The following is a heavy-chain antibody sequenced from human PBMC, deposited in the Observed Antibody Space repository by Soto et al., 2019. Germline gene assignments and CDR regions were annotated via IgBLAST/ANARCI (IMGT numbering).Heavy chain of an antibody. J-gene: IGHJ6*02. Sequence: QVQLQESGPGLVKPSQTLSLTCTVSGGSISSGGYYWSWIRQHPGKGLEWIGYIYYSGSTYYNPSLKSRVTISVDTSKNQFSLKLSSVTAAATAVYYCARDSSLNYYYYGMDVWGQGTTVTVSS. CDR2: IYYSGST. D-gene: IGHD2-2*01. V-gene: IGHV4-31*03. CDR3: ARDSSLNYYYYGMDV. CDR1: GGSISSGGYY.